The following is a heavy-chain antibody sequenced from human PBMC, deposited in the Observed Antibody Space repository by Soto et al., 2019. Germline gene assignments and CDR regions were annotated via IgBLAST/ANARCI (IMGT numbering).Heavy chain of an antibody. CDR3: ARDLVRTGFDP. V-gene: IGHV1-69*13. J-gene: IGHJ5*02. CDR2: IIPIFGTA. D-gene: IGHD1-1*01. CDR1: GGTFSSYA. Sequence: ASVKVSCKASGGTFSSYAISWVRQAPGQGLEWMGGIIPIFGTANYAQRFQGRVTITADESTSTAYMELSSLRSEDTAVYYCARDLVRTGFDPWGQGTLVTVSS.